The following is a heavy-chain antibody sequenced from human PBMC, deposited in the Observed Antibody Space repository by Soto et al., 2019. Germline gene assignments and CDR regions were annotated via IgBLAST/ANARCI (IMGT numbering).Heavy chain of an antibody. CDR2: IYYSGST. Sequence: SETLSLTCTVSGGSISSSSYYWGWIRQPPGKGLEWIGSIYYSGSTYYNPSLKSRVTISVDTSKNQFSLKLSSVTAADTAVYYCARHGVVVVAATWFDPWGQGTLVTVSS. CDR1: GGSISSSSYY. V-gene: IGHV4-39*01. CDR3: ARHGVVVVAATWFDP. J-gene: IGHJ5*02. D-gene: IGHD2-15*01.